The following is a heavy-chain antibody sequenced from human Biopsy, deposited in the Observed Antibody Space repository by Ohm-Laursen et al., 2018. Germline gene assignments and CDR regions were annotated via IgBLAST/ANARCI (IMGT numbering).Heavy chain of an antibody. CDR1: EGTFSNYG. J-gene: IGHJ1*01. CDR3: ATKLTGYFHH. D-gene: IGHD3-9*01. V-gene: IGHV1-69*13. CDR2: NIPILGTG. Sequence: VKVSCNAPEGTFSNYGVNWVRQAPGQGLEWLGGNIPILGTGNYAQKFQDRVTVAADTSTSTATMELRSLRSDDTAVYYCATKLTGYFHHWGQGTLVIVSS.